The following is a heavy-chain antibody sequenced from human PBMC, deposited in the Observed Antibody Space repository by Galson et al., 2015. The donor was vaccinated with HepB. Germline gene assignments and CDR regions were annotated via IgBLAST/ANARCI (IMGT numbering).Heavy chain of an antibody. J-gene: IGHJ4*02. CDR2: ISANSGNT. D-gene: IGHD4/OR15-4a*01. V-gene: IGHV1-18*04. CDR3: ARDRDYRFDY. CDR1: VYTFTTNG. Sequence: SMKVSCKASVYTFTTNGISWVRQAPGQGLEWMGWISANSGNTKYAQNLQGRVTLTRDTSTSTAYLELRSLRSDDTAAYYCARDRDYRFDYWGQGTLVTVSS.